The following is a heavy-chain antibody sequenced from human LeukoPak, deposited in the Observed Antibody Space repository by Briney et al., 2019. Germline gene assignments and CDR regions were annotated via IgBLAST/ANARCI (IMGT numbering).Heavy chain of an antibody. CDR3: VKGRQWVVLSGAFEI. J-gene: IGHJ3*02. V-gene: IGHV3-9*01. CDR1: GFTFDDYA. Sequence: SLRLSCAASGFTFDDYAMRWVRQAPGKGLEWVSGISWISGSTGYADSVKGRFTTSRDNPKNSLYRQMDRLRAEDTALYYCVKGRQWVVLSGAFEIWGERTMVTVSS. D-gene: IGHD6-19*01. CDR2: ISWISGST.